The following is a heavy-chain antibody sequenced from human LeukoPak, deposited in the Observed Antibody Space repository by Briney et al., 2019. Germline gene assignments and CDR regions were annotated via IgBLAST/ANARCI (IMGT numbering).Heavy chain of an antibody. J-gene: IGHJ4*02. CDR3: ATWDVDSSSSVLGDTFDY. D-gene: IGHD6-6*01. V-gene: IGHV4-39*01. Sequence: SETLSLTCTVSGGSISSSSYYWGWIRQPPGKGLEWIGSIYYSGSTYYNPSLKSRVTISVDTSKNQFSLKLSSVTAADTAVYYCATWDVDSSSSVLGDTFDYWGQGTLVTVSS. CDR2: IYYSGST. CDR1: GGSISSSSYY.